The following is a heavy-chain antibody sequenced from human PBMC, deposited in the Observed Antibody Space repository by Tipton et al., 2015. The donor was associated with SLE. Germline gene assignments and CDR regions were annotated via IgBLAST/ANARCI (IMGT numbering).Heavy chain of an antibody. CDR2: ISWNSGSI. Sequence: SLRLSCAASGFTFDDYAMHWVRQAPGKGLEWVPGISWNSGSIGYADSVKGRFTISRDNSKNKVYLQMDSLRAEDTAVYYCARDWGVYYYCMDVWGKGTTVTVSS. CDR1: GFTFDDYA. CDR3: ARDWGVYYYCMDV. J-gene: IGHJ6*03. D-gene: IGHD3-16*01. V-gene: IGHV3-9*01.